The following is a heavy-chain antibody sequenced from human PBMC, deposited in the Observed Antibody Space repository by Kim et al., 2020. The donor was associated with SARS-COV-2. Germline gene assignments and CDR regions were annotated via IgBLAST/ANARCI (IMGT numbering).Heavy chain of an antibody. CDR3: VSEGTWPNFYDTDAIRPGDY. Sequence: ASVKVSCKASGYIFTAFYMHWVRQAPGQGLQWMGWIDPKSGGTNYAQEFQGRVIMTRDTVISTSYMELSSLRSDDTALYYCVSEGTWPNFYDTDAIRPGDYWGQGTLVTVSS. CDR2: IDPKSGGT. J-gene: IGHJ4*02. V-gene: IGHV1-2*02. CDR1: GYIFTAFY. D-gene: IGHD3-16*01.